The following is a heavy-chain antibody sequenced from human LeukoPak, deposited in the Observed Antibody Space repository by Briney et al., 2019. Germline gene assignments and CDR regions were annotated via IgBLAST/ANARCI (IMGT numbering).Heavy chain of an antibody. CDR3: AREIVAGLGVSFDI. V-gene: IGHV4-61*02. Sequence: TVSLTCTVSGDSVNSGAYYWSWLRQPAGKEPEWIGRIYPLETTNYNPSLKSRVAISVDTSKNQFSLKLSSVTAADTAVYYCAREIVAGLGVSFDIWGQGTMVTVSS. D-gene: IGHD6-19*01. CDR1: GDSVNSGAYY. CDR2: IYPLETT. J-gene: IGHJ3*02.